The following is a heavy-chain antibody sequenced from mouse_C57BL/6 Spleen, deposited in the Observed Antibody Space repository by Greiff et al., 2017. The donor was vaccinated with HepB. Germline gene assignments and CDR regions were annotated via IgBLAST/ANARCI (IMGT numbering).Heavy chain of an antibody. Sequence: QVQLKESGAELVKPGASVKLSCKASGYTFTEYTIHWVKQRSGQGLEWIGWFYPGSGSIKYNEKFKDKATLTADKSSSTVYMELSRLTSEDSAVYFCARHEEEAIYYGNSWYFDVWGTGTTVTVSS. V-gene: IGHV1-62-2*01. D-gene: IGHD2-1*01. CDR2: FYPGSGSI. CDR1: GYTFTEYT. CDR3: ARHEEEAIYYGNSWYFDV. J-gene: IGHJ1*03.